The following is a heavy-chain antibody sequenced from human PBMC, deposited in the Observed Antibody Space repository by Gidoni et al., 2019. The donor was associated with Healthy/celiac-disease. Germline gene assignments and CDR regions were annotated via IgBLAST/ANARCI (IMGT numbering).Heavy chain of an antibody. CDR3: ASTPLAFQLHYGMDV. CDR1: GFTFRSYE. D-gene: IGHD3-10*01. Sequence: EVQLVESGGGLVQPGGSLRRSCAASGFTFRSYEMNWVRQAPGKGLVCVSYIISSGSTIYYAASVKGRFTISRDNAKNSLYLQMNSLRAEDTAVYYCASTPLAFQLHYGMDVWGQGTTVTVSS. J-gene: IGHJ6*02. CDR2: IISSGSTI. V-gene: IGHV3-48*03.